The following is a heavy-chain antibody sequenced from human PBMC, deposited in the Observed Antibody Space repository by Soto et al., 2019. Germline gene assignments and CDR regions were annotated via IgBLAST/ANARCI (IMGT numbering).Heavy chain of an antibody. Sequence: PGGSLRLSCAASGFTFSSYGMHWVRQAPGKGLEWVAVIWYDGSNKYYADSVKGRFTISRDNSKNTLYLQMNSLRAEDTAVYYCARDPWVEYSSSSGYFDYWGQGTLVTVSS. J-gene: IGHJ4*02. D-gene: IGHD6-6*01. CDR1: GFTFSSYG. CDR2: IWYDGSNK. CDR3: ARDPWVEYSSSSGYFDY. V-gene: IGHV3-33*01.